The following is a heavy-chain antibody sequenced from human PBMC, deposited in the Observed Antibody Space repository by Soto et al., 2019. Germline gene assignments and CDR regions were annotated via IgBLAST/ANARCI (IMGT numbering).Heavy chain of an antibody. Sequence: EVQLLESGGGLVQPGGSLRLSCAASGFTFSSYAMRWVRQAPGKGLEWVSAISGSGGSTYYADSVKGRFTISRDNSKNTVYLQMNSLRAEDTAVYYCARRGSGSYYDYWGQGTLVTVYS. V-gene: IGHV3-23*01. D-gene: IGHD1-26*01. CDR1: GFTFSSYA. CDR2: ISGSGGST. J-gene: IGHJ4*02. CDR3: ARRGSGSYYDY.